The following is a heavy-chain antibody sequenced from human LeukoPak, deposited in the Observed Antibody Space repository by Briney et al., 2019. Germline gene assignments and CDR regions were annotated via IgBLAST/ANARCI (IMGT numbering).Heavy chain of an antibody. V-gene: IGHV4-39*01. D-gene: IGHD2-2*01. Sequence: PSETLSLTCSVSGDSISSSDYYWDWIRQPPGNGLEWIGDIYYTGSTYYNPSLKGRVTISGDTSKNQFSLKLSSVTAADTAVYYCARLNKPASPNFDNWGQRTLLTVSS. CDR3: ARLNKPASPNFDN. CDR1: GDSISSSDYY. J-gene: IGHJ4*02. CDR2: IYYTGST.